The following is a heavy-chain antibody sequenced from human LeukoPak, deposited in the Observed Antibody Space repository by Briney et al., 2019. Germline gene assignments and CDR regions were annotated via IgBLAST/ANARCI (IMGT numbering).Heavy chain of an antibody. V-gene: IGHV3-30*03. J-gene: IGHJ4*02. CDR3: ASAPPTIISWGSGTPLDY. Sequence: PGRSLRLSCAASGFTFSSYGMHWVRQAPGKGLEWVAVISYDGSNKYYADSVKGRFTISRDNSKNTLYLQMNSLRAEDTAVYYCASAPPTIISWGSGTPLDYWGQGTLVTVSS. CDR1: GFTFSSYG. CDR2: ISYDGSNK. D-gene: IGHD7-27*01.